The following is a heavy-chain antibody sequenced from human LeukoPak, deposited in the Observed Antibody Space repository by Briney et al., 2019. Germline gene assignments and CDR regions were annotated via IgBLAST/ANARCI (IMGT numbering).Heavy chain of an antibody. V-gene: IGHV1-2*02. CDR3: ARVEWELLAYFDY. D-gene: IGHD1-26*01. J-gene: IGHJ4*02. Sequence: ASVKVSCKASGYTFTGYYMHWVRQAPGQGLEWMGWINPNSGGTNYAQKFQGRVTMTRDTSISTAYMELSRLRSDDTAVYYCARVEWELLAYFDYWSQGTLVTVSS. CDR1: GYTFTGYY. CDR2: INPNSGGT.